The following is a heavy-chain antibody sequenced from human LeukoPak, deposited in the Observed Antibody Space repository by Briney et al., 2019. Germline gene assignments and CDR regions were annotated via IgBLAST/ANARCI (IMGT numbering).Heavy chain of an antibody. V-gene: IGHV3-21*01. Sequence: GGSLRLSCAASGFTFSSYSMNWVRQAPGKGLDWVSSISSNSNIYYADSVKGRFTISRDNAKNSLYLQMNSLRAEDTAVYYCAREESSSSGYYFDYWGQGALVTVSS. J-gene: IGHJ4*02. D-gene: IGHD6-6*01. CDR3: AREESSSSGYYFDY. CDR2: ISSNSNI. CDR1: GFTFSSYS.